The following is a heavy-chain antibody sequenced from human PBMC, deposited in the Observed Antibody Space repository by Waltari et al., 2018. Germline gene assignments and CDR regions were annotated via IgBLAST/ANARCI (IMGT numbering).Heavy chain of an antibody. Sequence: QVQLVQSGAEVKKPGASVKVSCKASGYTFTSYGISWVRQAPGQGLEWMGWISAYNGNTNYAQKLQGRGTMTTDTSTSTAYMELRSLRSDDTAVYYCARDRAYYYDSSGYYGKDPFDYWGQGTLVTVSS. CDR3: ARDRAYYYDSSGYYGKDPFDY. CDR2: ISAYNGNT. V-gene: IGHV1-18*01. J-gene: IGHJ4*02. D-gene: IGHD3-22*01. CDR1: GYTFTSYG.